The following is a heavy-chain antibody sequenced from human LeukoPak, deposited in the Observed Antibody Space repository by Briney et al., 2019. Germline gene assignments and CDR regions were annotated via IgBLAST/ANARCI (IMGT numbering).Heavy chain of an antibody. V-gene: IGHV3-66*01. D-gene: IGHD4-23*01. CDR3: ARDPLYGGNRAEAFDI. CDR2: IYSGGST. J-gene: IGHJ3*02. Sequence: GGSLRLSCAASGFTFGSYAMNWVRQAPGKGLEWVSVIYSGGSTYYADSVKGRFTISRDNSKNTLYLQMNSLRAEDTAVYYCARDPLYGGNRAEAFDIWGQGTMVTVSS. CDR1: GFTFGSYA.